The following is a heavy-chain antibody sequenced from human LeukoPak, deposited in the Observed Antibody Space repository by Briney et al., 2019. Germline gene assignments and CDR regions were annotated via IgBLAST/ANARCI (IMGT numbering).Heavy chain of an antibody. Sequence: GGSLRLSCAASGFTFSSYWMSWVRQAPGKGLEWLANIKQDGSEKYYVDSVKGRFTISRDNAKNTLYLQMDSLRAEDTAVYYCAKVLPIYFSPSSWFDPWGLGTLVTVSS. CDR3: AKVLPIYFSPSSWFDP. CDR2: IKQDGSEK. V-gene: IGHV3-7*03. D-gene: IGHD3-3*01. J-gene: IGHJ5*02. CDR1: GFTFSSYW.